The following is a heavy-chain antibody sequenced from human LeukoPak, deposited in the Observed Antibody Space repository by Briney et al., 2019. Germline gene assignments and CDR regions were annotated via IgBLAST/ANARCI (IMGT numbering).Heavy chain of an antibody. V-gene: IGHV1-18*01. CDR3: ARAMYYYDSSGYYYNWFDP. D-gene: IGHD3-22*01. CDR2: ISAYNGNT. Sequence: ASVKVSCKXSGYTFTSYGISWVRQAPGQGLEWMGWISAYNGNTNYAQKLQGRVTMTTDTSTSTAYMELRSLRSDDTAVYYCARAMYYYDSSGYYYNWFDPWGQGTLVTVSS. CDR1: GYTFTSYG. J-gene: IGHJ5*02.